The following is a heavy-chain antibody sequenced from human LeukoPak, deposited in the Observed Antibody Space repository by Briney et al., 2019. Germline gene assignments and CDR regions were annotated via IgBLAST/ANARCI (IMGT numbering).Heavy chain of an antibody. Sequence: GSGKVSCKASEYTVNSNGMSWGGQAAGQGGGWMGWISLYNGNTNYAQKLQGRVTMTTDTSTSTAYMELRSLRSDDTAVYYCARGRYSEPFDPWGQGTLVTVSS. CDR3: ARGRYSEPFDP. J-gene: IGHJ5*02. D-gene: IGHD1-26*01. V-gene: IGHV1-18*01. CDR2: ISLYNGNT. CDR1: EYTVNSNG.